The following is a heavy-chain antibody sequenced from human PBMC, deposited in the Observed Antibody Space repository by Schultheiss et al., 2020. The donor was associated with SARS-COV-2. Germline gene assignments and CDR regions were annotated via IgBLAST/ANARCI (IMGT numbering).Heavy chain of an antibody. CDR2: INPSGGST. CDR3: ARANLAYYDFWSGYYYYYYGMDV. J-gene: IGHJ6*02. V-gene: IGHV1-46*01. Sequence: ASVKVSCKASGYTFTGYYMHWVRQAPGQGLEWMGWINPSGGSTSYAQKFQGRVTMTRDTSTSTVYMELRSLRSDDTAVYYCARANLAYYDFWSGYYYYYYGMDVWGQGTTVTVSS. CDR1: GYTFTGYY. D-gene: IGHD3-3*01.